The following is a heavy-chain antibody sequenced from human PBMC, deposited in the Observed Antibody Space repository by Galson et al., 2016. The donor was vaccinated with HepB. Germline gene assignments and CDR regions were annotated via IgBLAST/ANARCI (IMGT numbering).Heavy chain of an antibody. CDR1: GFTFRTYW. CDR2: IKQDGSEK. CDR3: ASAPRLAYYYYAMDV. V-gene: IGHV3-7*01. Sequence: SLRLSCAASGFTFRTYWMNWVRQAPGRGLEWVANIKQDGSEKYYVDSVKGRFTISRDNAKNSLYLQMNSLGAEDTAVYYCASAPRLAYYYYAMDVWGQGTTVTVSS. D-gene: IGHD6-25*01. J-gene: IGHJ6*02.